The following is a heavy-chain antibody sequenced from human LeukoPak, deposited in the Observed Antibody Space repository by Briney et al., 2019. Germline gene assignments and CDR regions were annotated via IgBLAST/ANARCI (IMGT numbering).Heavy chain of an antibody. V-gene: IGHV1-18*01. CDR1: GYTFTKYG. CDR2: ISANNGHT. J-gene: IGHJ4*02. Sequence: ASVKVSCKVSGYTFTKYGFRGLRQAPGQGLEWMGWISANNGHTNYAQSAQGRVTMTTDTSTNTTYMELRSLRSDDTAVYYCAREFQDYWGQGTLVIVSS. CDR3: AREFQDY.